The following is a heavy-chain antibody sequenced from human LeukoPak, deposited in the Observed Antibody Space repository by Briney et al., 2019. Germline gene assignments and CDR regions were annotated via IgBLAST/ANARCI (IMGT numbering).Heavy chain of an antibody. CDR3: AREDYCSGGSCYSGYFQH. CDR2: IYYSGTT. V-gene: IGHV4-59*01. Sequence: SETLSLTCTVSGGSISSYYWSWIRQPPGKGLEWIGHIYYSGTTNYNPSLKSRVTISVDTSENQFSLKLSSVTAADTAVYYCAREDYCSGGSCYSGYFQHWGQGTLVTVSS. CDR1: GGSISSYY. J-gene: IGHJ1*01. D-gene: IGHD2-15*01.